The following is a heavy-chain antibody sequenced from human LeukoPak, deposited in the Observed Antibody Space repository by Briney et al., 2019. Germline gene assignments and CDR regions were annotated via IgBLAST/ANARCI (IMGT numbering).Heavy chain of an antibody. CDR3: AKEHGSGSYYVGY. CDR1: GFTFSSYA. Sequence: PGGSLRPSCAATGFTFSSYAMSWVRQAPGKGLEWVSGISGSGGSTYYADSVKGRFTISRDNSKNTLYLQMNSLRAEDTAVYYCAKEHGSGSYYVGYWGQGTLVTVSS. V-gene: IGHV3-23*01. D-gene: IGHD3-10*01. CDR2: ISGSGGST. J-gene: IGHJ4*02.